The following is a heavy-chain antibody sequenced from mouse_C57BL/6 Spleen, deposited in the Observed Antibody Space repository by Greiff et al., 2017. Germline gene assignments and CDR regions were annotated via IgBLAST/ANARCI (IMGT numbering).Heavy chain of an antibody. V-gene: IGHV1-59*01. Sequence: VQLQQPGAELVRPGTSVKLSCKASGYTFTSYWMHWVKQRPGQGLEWIGVIDPFDSYTNYNQKFKGKATLTVDTSSSTAYMQLISLTSEDSAVYDFASGAYDCDRGAMDYWGQGTSVTVSS. CDR2: IDPFDSYT. CDR1: GYTFTSYW. D-gene: IGHD2-4*01. CDR3: ASGAYDCDRGAMDY. J-gene: IGHJ4*01.